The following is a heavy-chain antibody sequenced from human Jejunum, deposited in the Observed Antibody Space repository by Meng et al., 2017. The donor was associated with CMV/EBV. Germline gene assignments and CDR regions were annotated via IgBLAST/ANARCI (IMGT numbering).Heavy chain of an antibody. CDR2: IAFDGSNK. Sequence: FSGYGMTVVRQAPGKGLEWVALIAFDGSNKDYADSVQGRFTVSRDNSKNTLYLQMNSLRVEDTGVYYCANSVRNMDQLLIPPAFDSWGQGTMVTVSS. D-gene: IGHD2-2*01. CDR1: FSGYG. CDR3: ANSVRNMDQLLIPPAFDS. V-gene: IGHV3-33*06. J-gene: IGHJ3*02.